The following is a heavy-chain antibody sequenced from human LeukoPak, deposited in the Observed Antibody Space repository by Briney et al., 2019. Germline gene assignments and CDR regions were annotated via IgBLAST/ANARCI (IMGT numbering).Heavy chain of an antibody. CDR2: MYSGGST. D-gene: IGHD2-2*01. V-gene: IGHV3-53*01. CDR1: GFTGSSTY. J-gene: IGHJ4*02. CDR3: ARERLVPAAYPSYYFDY. Sequence: GGSLRLSCAASGFTGSSTYMSWVRQAPGKRLEWVSGMYSGGSTYYADSVKGRVTISRDNSKHTLYLQMNSLRAEDTAVYYCARERLVPAAYPSYYFDYWGQGTLVTVSS.